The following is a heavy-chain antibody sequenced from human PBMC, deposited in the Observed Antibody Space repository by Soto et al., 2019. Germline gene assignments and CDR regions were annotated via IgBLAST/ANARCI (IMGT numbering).Heavy chain of an antibody. Sequence: QVQLVQSGAEVKKPGSSVKVSCKASGGTFSSYAISWVRQAPGQGLEWMGGIIPIFGTAYYAQKCQGGVTISAGESTSTAYMELRSLRSEDAAVYYCARVGSTAEPPGGDYWGQGTLVTVSS. CDR1: GGTFSSYA. D-gene: IGHD4-17*01. J-gene: IGHJ4*02. CDR3: ARVGSTAEPPGGDY. V-gene: IGHV1-69*12. CDR2: IIPIFGTA.